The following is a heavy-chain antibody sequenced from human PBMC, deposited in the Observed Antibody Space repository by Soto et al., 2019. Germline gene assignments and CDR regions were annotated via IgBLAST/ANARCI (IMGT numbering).Heavy chain of an antibody. CDR1: GASISRSSYC. V-gene: IGHV4-39*01. D-gene: IGHD6-19*01. CDR2: ICYSGAT. CDR3: PAHSLPSQWRPTRDNWFDP. Sequence: SETLSLTCTVSGASISRSSYCWAWIRQAPXKGLEWIASICYSGATYSNPSLRSRVFISIDTSKKQFSLRLTSVTAADTATYYCPAHSLPSQWRPTRDNWFDPWGQGTLVTVSS. J-gene: IGHJ5*02.